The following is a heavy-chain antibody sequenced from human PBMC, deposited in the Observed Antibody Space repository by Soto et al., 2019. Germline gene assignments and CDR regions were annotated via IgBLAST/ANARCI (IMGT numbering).Heavy chain of an antibody. D-gene: IGHD3-9*01. J-gene: IGHJ4*02. CDR3: TTGIYYDILTGYHNVAY. CDR1: GFNLSHPW. V-gene: IGHV3-15*01. CDR2: IKSKTDGGTA. Sequence: GGSLRLSCVASGFNLSHPWMTWVRQAAGKGLEWVGRIKSKTDGGTADYAAPVKGRATISRDDSKNTVYLQMNSLKTEDTAVYYCTTGIYYDILTGYHNVAYWGQGALVTVS.